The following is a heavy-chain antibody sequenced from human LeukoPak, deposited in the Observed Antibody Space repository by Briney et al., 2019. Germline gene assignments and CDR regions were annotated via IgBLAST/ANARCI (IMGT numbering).Heavy chain of an antibody. CDR3: ARDKNYGDSWDY. J-gene: IGHJ4*02. Sequence: GGSLRLPCAASGFTFSSYEMNWVRQAPGKGLEWVSYISSSGSTIYYADSVKGRFTISRDNAKNSLYLQMNSLRAEDTAVYYCARDKNYGDSWDYWGQGTLVTVSS. CDR1: GFTFSSYE. CDR2: ISSSGSTI. D-gene: IGHD4-17*01. V-gene: IGHV3-48*03.